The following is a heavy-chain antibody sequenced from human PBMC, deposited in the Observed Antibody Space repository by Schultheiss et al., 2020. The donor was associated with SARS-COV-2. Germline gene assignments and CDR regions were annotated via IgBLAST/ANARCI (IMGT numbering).Heavy chain of an antibody. CDR1: GGSISSYY. D-gene: IGHD3/OR15-3a*01. J-gene: IGHJ4*02. CDR2: IYYSGST. CDR3: ARHDFGSLVFIDY. Sequence: SETLSLTCTVSGGSISSYYWSWIRQPPGKGLEWIGSIYYSGSTNYNPSLKSRVTISVDTSKNQFSLKLSSVTAADTAVYYCARHDFGSLVFIDYWGQGTLVTVSS. V-gene: IGHV4-59*08.